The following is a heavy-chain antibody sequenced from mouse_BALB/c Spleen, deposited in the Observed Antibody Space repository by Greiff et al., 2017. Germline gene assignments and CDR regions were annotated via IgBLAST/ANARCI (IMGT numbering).Heavy chain of an antibody. J-gene: IGHJ2*01. CDR1: GYTFTSYV. CDR3: AYGSSSYYFDY. Sequence: VQLKQSGPELVKPGASVKMSCKASGYTFTSYVMHWVKQKPGQGLEWIGYINPYNDGTKYNEKFKGKATLTSDKSSSTAYMELSSLTSEDSAVYYCAYGSSSYYFDYWGQGTTLTVSS. V-gene: IGHV1-14*01. CDR2: INPYNDGT. D-gene: IGHD1-1*01.